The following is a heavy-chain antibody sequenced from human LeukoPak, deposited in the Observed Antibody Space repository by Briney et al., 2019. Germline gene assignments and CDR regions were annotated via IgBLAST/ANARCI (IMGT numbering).Heavy chain of an antibody. CDR2: INPSGGST. CDR1: GYNFISYY. CDR3: AREDVVLVDAVRYQYYGMDV. V-gene: IGHV1-46*01. J-gene: IGHJ6*02. Sequence: ASVKVSCKASGYNFISYYMHWVRQAPGQGLEWMGIINPSGGSTSYAQRFQDRVTMTRDTSTSTVYMELSSLKSEDTAVYYCAREDVVLVDAVRYQYYGMDVWGQGTTVTVSS. D-gene: IGHD2-8*01.